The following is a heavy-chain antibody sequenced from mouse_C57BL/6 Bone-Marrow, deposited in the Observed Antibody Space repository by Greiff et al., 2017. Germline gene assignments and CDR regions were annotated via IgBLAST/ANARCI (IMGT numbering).Heavy chain of an antibody. CDR2: IYPGSGSP. V-gene: IGHV1-55*01. CDR3: ALYCGSSYWYFDV. J-gene: IGHJ1*03. CDR1: GYTFTSYW. D-gene: IGHD1-1*01. Sequence: VQLQQPGAELVKPGASVKMSCKASGYTFTSYWITWVKQRPGQGLEWIGDIYPGSGSPNYNEKFKSKATLTVDPSSSTAYMQLSSLTSEASAVSYCALYCGSSYWYFDVWGTGTTVTVSS.